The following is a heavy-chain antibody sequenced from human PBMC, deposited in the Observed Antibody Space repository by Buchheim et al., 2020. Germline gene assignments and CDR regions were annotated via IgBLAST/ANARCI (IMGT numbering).Heavy chain of an antibody. CDR2: ISSSSSTI. J-gene: IGHJ6*02. Sequence: EVQLVESGGGLVQPGGSLRLSCAASGFTFSSYSMNWVRQAPGKGLEWVSYISSSSSTIYYADSVKGRFTISRDNAKHSLYLQMNSLRAEDTAVYYCARAGYDSSGYPFYYYGMDVWGQGTT. CDR1: GFTFSSYS. V-gene: IGHV3-48*01. CDR3: ARAGYDSSGYPFYYYGMDV. D-gene: IGHD3-22*01.